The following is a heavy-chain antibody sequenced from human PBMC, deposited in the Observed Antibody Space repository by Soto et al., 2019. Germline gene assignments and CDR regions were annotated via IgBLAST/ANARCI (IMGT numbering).Heavy chain of an antibody. V-gene: IGHV4-34*01. CDR2: INHSGST. J-gene: IGHJ4*02. CDR3: ARGVVGATTAGLFDY. D-gene: IGHD1-26*01. CDR1: GGSFSGYD. Sequence: QVQLQQWGAGLLKPSETLSLTCAVYGGSFSGYDWSWIRQSPWKGLEWVGEINHSGSTNYNPSLKSRVTMSVDTSKNQFSLKLSSVTAADTAVYYCARGVVGATTAGLFDYWGQGTLVTVSS.